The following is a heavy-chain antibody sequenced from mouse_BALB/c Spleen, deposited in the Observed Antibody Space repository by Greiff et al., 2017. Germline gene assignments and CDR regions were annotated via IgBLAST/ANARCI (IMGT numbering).Heavy chain of an antibody. V-gene: IGHV1-4*02. D-gene: IGHD2-4*01. Sequence: QVQLQQSAAELARPGASVRMSCKASGYTFTSYTMHWVKQRPGQGLEWIGYINPSSGYTEYNQKFKDKTTLTADKSSSTAYMQLSSLTSEDSAVYYCAREGDYAWFAYWGQGTLVTVSA. CDR1: GYTFTSYT. CDR2: INPSSGYT. J-gene: IGHJ3*01. CDR3: AREGDYAWFAY.